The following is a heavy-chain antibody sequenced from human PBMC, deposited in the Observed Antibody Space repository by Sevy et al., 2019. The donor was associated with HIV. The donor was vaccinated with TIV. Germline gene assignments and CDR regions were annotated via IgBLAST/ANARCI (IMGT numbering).Heavy chain of an antibody. CDR2: IRSKANSYAT. CDR1: GFTFSGSA. CDR3: TRRRDYYDSSGYYSDAFDI. Sequence: GGSLRLSCAASGFTFSGSAMHWVRQASGKGLEWVGRIRSKANSYATAYAASVKGRFTISRDDSKNTAYLQMNSLKTEETAVYYCTRRRDYYDSSGYYSDAFDIWGQGTMVTVSS. D-gene: IGHD3-22*01. J-gene: IGHJ3*02. V-gene: IGHV3-73*01.